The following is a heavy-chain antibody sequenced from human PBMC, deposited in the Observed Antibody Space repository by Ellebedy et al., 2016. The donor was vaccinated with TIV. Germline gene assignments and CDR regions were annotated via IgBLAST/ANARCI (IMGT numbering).Heavy chain of an antibody. J-gene: IGHJ6*02. CDR3: ASWLGDYFYYYYGMDV. D-gene: IGHD4-17*01. CDR2: ISYDGSNK. V-gene: IGHV3-30*03. CDR1: GFTFSSSG. Sequence: GESLKISCAASGFTFSSSGMHWVRQAPGKGLEWVAVISYDGSNKYYADSVKGRFTISRDNSKNTLNLQMNSLRAEDTAVYYCASWLGDYFYYYYGMDVWGQGTTVTVSS.